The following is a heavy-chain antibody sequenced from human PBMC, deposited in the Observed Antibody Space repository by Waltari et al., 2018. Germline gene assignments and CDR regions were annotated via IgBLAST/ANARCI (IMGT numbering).Heavy chain of an antibody. CDR2: INHSGST. Sequence: PSETLSLTCAVYGGSFSGYYWSWIRQPPGKGLEWIGEINHSGSTNYNPSLKSRVTISVDTSKNQFSLKLSSVTAADTAVYYCARAGGYCSSTSCTNYYYYYMDVWGKGTTVTVSS. CDR1: GGSFSGYY. J-gene: IGHJ6*03. CDR3: ARAGGYCSSTSCTNYYYYYMDV. V-gene: IGHV4-34*01. D-gene: IGHD2-2*01.